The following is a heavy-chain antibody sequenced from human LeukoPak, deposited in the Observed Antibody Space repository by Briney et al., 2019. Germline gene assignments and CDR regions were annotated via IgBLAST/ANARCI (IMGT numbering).Heavy chain of an antibody. Sequence: AGGSLRLSCAASGFTFSSYAMSWVRQAPGKGLEWVSAISGSGGSTYYADSVKGRSTISRDNAKNSLYLQMNSLRAEDTAVYYCARDRGNDYNSYFFDYWGQGILVTVSS. CDR3: ARDRGNDYNSYFFDY. V-gene: IGHV3-23*01. CDR1: GFTFSSYA. D-gene: IGHD5-24*01. J-gene: IGHJ4*02. CDR2: ISGSGGST.